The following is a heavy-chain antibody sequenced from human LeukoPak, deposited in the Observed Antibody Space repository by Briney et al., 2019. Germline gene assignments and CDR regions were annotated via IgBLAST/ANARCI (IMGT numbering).Heavy chain of an antibody. Sequence: ASVKVSCKASGYTFTSYYMHWVRQAPGQGLEWMGIINPSGGSTSYAQKFQGRVTMTRDTSTSTVYMELSSLRSEDTAVYYCAGVPLFPFWYYDSSGYSSYFDYWGQGTLVTVSP. J-gene: IGHJ4*02. D-gene: IGHD3-22*01. CDR2: INPSGGST. CDR1: GYTFTSYY. V-gene: IGHV1-46*01. CDR3: AGVPLFPFWYYDSSGYSSYFDY.